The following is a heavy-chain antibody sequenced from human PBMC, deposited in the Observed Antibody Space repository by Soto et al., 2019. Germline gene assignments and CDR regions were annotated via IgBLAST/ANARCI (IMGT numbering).Heavy chain of an antibody. D-gene: IGHD3-22*01. V-gene: IGHV3-15*01. CDR2: IKSKTDGGTT. CDR3: TTDASIVVVTYDGFDI. CDR1: GFNFRNAW. J-gene: IGHJ3*02. Sequence: PGGSLRLSCAASGFNFRNAWMNWFRQAPGKGLEWVGRIKSKTDGGTTYYAAPVKGRFTISRDDSKNTLYLQTNSLNTEDTAVYYCTTDASIVVVTYDGFDIWGQGTMVTVSS.